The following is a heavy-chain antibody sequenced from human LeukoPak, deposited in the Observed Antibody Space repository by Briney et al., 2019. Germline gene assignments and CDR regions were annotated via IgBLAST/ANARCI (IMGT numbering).Heavy chain of an antibody. CDR3: AKDLALYYDSSGYGFFDY. CDR2: ISYYRSNQ. Sequence: GSLRLSCAASGFTLSRYALHWVRQAPGKGLEWVALISYYRSNQYYADSVKGRFTISRDNSKNTLYLQMSSLRAEDTAVYYCAKDLALYYDSSGYGFFDYWGQGTLVTVSS. V-gene: IGHV3-30*04. D-gene: IGHD3-22*01. J-gene: IGHJ4*02. CDR1: GFTLSRYA.